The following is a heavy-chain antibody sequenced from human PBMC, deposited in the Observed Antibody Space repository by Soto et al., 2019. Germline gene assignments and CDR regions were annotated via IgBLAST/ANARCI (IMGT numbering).Heavy chain of an antibody. Sequence: SETLSLTCTVSGGSISGDYYWNWIRQAPGKGLEWIGYVYHTGSTYHNPSLKSRGSISVDTSKNQFSLKLSSVTAADTAVYYCARGDWNDYYFDYWGQGTLVTVSS. CDR1: GGSISGDYY. CDR3: ARGDWNDYYFDY. D-gene: IGHD1-1*01. J-gene: IGHJ4*02. CDR2: VYHTGST. V-gene: IGHV4-30-4*01.